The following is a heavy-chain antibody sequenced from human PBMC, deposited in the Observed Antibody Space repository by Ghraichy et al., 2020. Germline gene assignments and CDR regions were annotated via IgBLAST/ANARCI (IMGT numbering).Heavy chain of an antibody. D-gene: IGHD2-8*02. CDR1: EFTVSSTY. V-gene: IGHV3-66*01. CDR2: IYSGGRT. CDR3: ARDRGQGLYWGFFDY. J-gene: IGHJ4*02. Sequence: GGSLRLSCAASEFTVSSTYMSWVRQAPGKGLEWVSVIYSGGRTDYADSVKGRFTISRDNFKNTLYLQMNSLRAEDTAVYYCARDRGQGLYWGFFDYWGQGTLVTVSS.